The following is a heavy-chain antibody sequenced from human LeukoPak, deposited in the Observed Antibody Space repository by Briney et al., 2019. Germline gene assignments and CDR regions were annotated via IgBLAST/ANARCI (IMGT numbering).Heavy chain of an antibody. V-gene: IGHV4-39*01. Sequence: SETLSLTCTVSGGSISSSNYYWGWIRQPPGKGLEWIASIHYSETTYYNPSLKSRVTISVDTSKNQFSLKLSSVTAADTAMYYCAKSNGYGLIDYWGQGTLVTVSS. J-gene: IGHJ4*02. CDR2: IHYSETT. CDR1: GGSISSSNYY. CDR3: AKSNGYGLIDY. D-gene: IGHD5-12*01.